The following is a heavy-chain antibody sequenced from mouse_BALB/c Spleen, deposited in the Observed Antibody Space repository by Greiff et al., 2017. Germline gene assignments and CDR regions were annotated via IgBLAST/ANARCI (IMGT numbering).Heavy chain of an antibody. Sequence: VQLQESGAELVRPGTSVKVSCKASGYAFTNYLIEWVKQRPGQGLEWIGVINPGSGGTNYNEKFKGKATLTADKSSSTAYMQLSSLTSDDSAVYFCARSDYAYWGQGTLVTVSA. CDR2: INPGSGGT. D-gene: IGHD2-13*01. J-gene: IGHJ3*01. V-gene: IGHV1-54*01. CDR1: GYAFTNYL. CDR3: ARSDYAY.